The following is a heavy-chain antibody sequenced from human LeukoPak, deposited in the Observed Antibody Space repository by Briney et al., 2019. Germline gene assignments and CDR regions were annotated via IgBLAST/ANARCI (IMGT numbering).Heavy chain of an antibody. CDR2: IIPIFGTA. Sequence: EASVKVSCKASGGTSSSYAISWVRQAPGQGLEWMGGIIPIFGTANYAQKFQGRVTITADESTSTAYMELSSLRSEDTAVYYCAAIFGVGNDYWGQGTLVTVSS. D-gene: IGHD3-3*01. J-gene: IGHJ4*02. CDR3: AAIFGVGNDY. CDR1: GGTSSSYA. V-gene: IGHV1-69*13.